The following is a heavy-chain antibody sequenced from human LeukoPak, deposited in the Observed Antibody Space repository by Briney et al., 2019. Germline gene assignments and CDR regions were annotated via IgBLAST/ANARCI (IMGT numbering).Heavy chain of an antibody. CDR2: IYYSGST. Sequence: SETLSLTCTVSGGSISSYYWSWIRQPPGKGLEWLGYIYYSGSTNYNPSLKSRVTISVDTSKNQFSLKLSSVTAADTAVYYCARHGDTAMVPYYFDYWGQGTLVTVSS. V-gene: IGHV4-59*08. CDR3: ARHGDTAMVPYYFDY. CDR1: GGSISSYY. J-gene: IGHJ4*02. D-gene: IGHD5-18*01.